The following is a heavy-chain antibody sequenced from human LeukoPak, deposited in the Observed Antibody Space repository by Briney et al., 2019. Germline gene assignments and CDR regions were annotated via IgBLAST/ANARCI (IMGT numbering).Heavy chain of an antibody. V-gene: IGHV4-31*03. D-gene: IGHD2-15*01. CDR2: IYYSGST. CDR1: GGSISSGDYY. Sequence: SQTLSLTCTVSGGSISSGDYYWSWLRQLPGKGLEYTGYIYYSGSTYYNPSLKSRVTISVDTSKNQLSLKLSSVTATDTGVYYCAREVANSCFACWGQGTLVAVSS. CDR3: AREVANSCFAC. J-gene: IGHJ4*02.